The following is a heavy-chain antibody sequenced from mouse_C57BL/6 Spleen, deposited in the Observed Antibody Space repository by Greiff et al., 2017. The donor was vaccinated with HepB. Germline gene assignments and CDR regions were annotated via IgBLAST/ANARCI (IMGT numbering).Heavy chain of an antibody. CDR2: ISSGSSTI. J-gene: IGHJ2*01. V-gene: IGHV5-17*01. D-gene: IGHD2-4*01. CDR1: GFTFSDYG. Sequence: EVKLVESGGGLVKPGGSLKLSCAASGFTFSDYGMHWVRQAPEKGLEWVAYISSGSSTIYYADTVKGRFTISRDNAKNTLFLQMTSLRSEDTAVYYCAYYDYPLFDYWGQGTTLTVSS. CDR3: AYYDYPLFDY.